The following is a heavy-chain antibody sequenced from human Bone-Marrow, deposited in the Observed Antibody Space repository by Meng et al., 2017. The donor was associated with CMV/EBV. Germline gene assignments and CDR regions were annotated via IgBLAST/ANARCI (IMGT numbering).Heavy chain of an antibody. D-gene: IGHD5-12*01. CDR3: ARGRGGTVPTIYYFDF. V-gene: IGHV1-8*01. Sequence: ASVKVSCKASGYTFTSYDINWVRQATGQGLEWMGWMNPNSGNTGYAQKFQGRVTMTRNTSMSTAYMELSSLRSEDTAVYYCARGRGGTVPTIYYFDFWGQGTLVTVSS. J-gene: IGHJ4*02. CDR1: GYTFTSYD. CDR2: MNPNSGNT.